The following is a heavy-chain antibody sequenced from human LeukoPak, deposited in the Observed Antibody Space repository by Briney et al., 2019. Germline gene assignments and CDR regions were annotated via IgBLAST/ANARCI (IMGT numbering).Heavy chain of an antibody. CDR3: ARASTAMVFFDY. D-gene: IGHD5-18*01. J-gene: IGHJ4*02. V-gene: IGHV3-23*01. Sequence: GGSLRLSCAASGFTFSSYAMSWVRQAPGKGLEWVSAISGSGGSTYYADSVKGRFTISRDNSKHTLYLQMNGLRPEDTAVYYCARASTAMVFFDYWGQGTLVTVSS. CDR2: ISGSGGST. CDR1: GFTFSSYA.